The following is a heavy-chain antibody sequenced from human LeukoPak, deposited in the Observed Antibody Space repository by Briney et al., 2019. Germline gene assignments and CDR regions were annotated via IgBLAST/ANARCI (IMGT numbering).Heavy chain of an antibody. CDR3: ARDKFHVVGAAPDDAFDI. CDR2: INWNGGST. J-gene: IGHJ3*02. Sequence: GGSLRLSCAASGFSFSNYSMNWVRQAPGKGLEWVSGINWNGGSTSYVDSVKGRFTISRDNAKNSLYLQMNSLRAEDTALYYRARDKFHVVGAAPDDAFDIWGQGTMVTVSS. CDR1: GFSFSNYS. V-gene: IGHV3-20*04. D-gene: IGHD2-2*01.